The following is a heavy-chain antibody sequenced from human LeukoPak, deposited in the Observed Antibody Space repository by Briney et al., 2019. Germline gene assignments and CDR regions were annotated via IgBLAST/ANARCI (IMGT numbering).Heavy chain of an antibody. CDR2: ISGSGGST. CDR1: GFTFSSYA. J-gene: IGHJ4*02. Sequence: PGGSLRLSCAASGFTFSSYAMSWVRQAPGKGLEWVSAISGSGGSTYYADSVKGRFTISRDNSKNTLYLQMNSLRAEDTAVYYCAKEEDSSSWFYYFDYWGQGTLVTVPS. CDR3: AKEEDSSSWFYYFDY. D-gene: IGHD6-13*01. V-gene: IGHV3-23*01.